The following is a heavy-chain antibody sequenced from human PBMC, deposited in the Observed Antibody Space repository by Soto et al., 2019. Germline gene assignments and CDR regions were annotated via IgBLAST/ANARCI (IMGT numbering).Heavy chain of an antibody. Sequence: GGSLRLSCAASGFTFSNFVMRWVRQTPGKGLEWVSTTTETGGDTYYTDSVKGRFTVSRDNSKNTLYLQMTSLRAEDTALYYCTKASSDRHHMDVWGQGTTVTVSS. CDR2: TTETGGDT. J-gene: IGHJ6*02. V-gene: IGHV3-23*01. CDR1: GFTFSNFV. CDR3: TKASSDRHHMDV.